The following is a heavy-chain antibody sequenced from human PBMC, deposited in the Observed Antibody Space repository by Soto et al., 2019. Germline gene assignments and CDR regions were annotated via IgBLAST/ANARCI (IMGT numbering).Heavy chain of an antibody. CDR2: ISSSSTYT. Sequence: GGSLRLSCAASGFTFSDYYMSWIRQAPGKGLEWVSYISSSSTYTDYADSVKGRFTISRDNAKNSLYLQMNSLRAEDTAVYYCTRAAIRGELLEYWGQGTQVTVSS. V-gene: IGHV3-11*06. J-gene: IGHJ4*02. D-gene: IGHD1-26*01. CDR1: GFTFSDYY. CDR3: TRAAIRGELLEY.